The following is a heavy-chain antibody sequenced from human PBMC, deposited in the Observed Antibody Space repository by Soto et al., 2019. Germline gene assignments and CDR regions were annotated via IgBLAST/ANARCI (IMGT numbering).Heavy chain of an antibody. V-gene: IGHV3-21*01. CDR2: ISSDNTNI. D-gene: IGHD3-10*01. Sequence: EVHLVESGGGLVKPGGSLRLSCAASRFTFSSYNMNWVRQAPGKGLEWVSCISSDNTNIHYADSVKGRFTTSRDNARNSLYLQMNSLRVEDTAVYYCARDDMLMIRGVIEHYFAMDVWGQGTTVTVSS. CDR1: RFTFSSYN. J-gene: IGHJ6*02. CDR3: ARDDMLMIRGVIEHYFAMDV.